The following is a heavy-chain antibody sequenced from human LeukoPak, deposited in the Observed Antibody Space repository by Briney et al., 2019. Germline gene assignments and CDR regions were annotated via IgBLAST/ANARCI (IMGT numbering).Heavy chain of an antibody. D-gene: IGHD3-10*01. CDR2: ICSRGSTK. J-gene: IGHJ4*02. Sequence: GGSLRLSCAASGFTFSDYYMSWIRQAPGKGLEWVSYICSRGSTKYYADSVKGRFTISRDNAENSLYLQMNGLRAEDTAVYYCARDLYYYGSGSYVPGLPDYWGQGTLVTVSS. V-gene: IGHV3-11*04. CDR1: GFTFSDYY. CDR3: ARDLYYYGSGSYVPGLPDY.